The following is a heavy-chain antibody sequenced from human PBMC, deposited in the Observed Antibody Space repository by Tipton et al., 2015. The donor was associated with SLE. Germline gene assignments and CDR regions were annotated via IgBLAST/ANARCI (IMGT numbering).Heavy chain of an antibody. CDR3: ASLPQGYCSTINCSPRMDV. Sequence: TLSLTCTVSGGSISTYYWSWIRQPPGKGLEWIGYISYSGSTLYSPSLKSRVTISLDTSKNQFSLRLSSVTAADTAVYYCASLPQGYCSTINCSPRMDVWVNGTPVTVFS. CDR1: GGSISTYY. V-gene: IGHV4-59*01. J-gene: IGHJ6*04. D-gene: IGHD2-2*01. CDR2: ISYSGST.